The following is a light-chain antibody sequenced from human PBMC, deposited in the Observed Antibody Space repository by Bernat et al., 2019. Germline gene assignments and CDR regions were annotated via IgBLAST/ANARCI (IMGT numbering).Light chain of an antibody. J-gene: IGKJ4*01. CDR1: QDISKY. Sequence: DIQMTQSPSSLSASVGDRVTITCRATQDISKYLAWLQQKPGKAPKSLIYGASTLHSGVPSRFSGSGSGTDFTLTISSLQPEDLATNYCQLYDRYPLTFSGGTKLEVK. V-gene: IGKV1-16*01. CDR2: GAS. CDR3: QLYDRYPLT.